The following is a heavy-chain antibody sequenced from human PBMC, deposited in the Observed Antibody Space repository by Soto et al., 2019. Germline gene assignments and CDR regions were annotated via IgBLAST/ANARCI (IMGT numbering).Heavy chain of an antibody. V-gene: IGHV4-61*01. CDR2: VHSSGIT. J-gene: IGHJ5*02. Sequence: SETLSLTCTVSGGSVSNDNFYWSWIRQPPGKGLEWIGYVHSSGITNYNPSLKRRVTISVDTSRNQFSLRLSSVTAADTAVYYCAGGLTMGQLPSNFDHWGQGTLVTVSS. CDR1: GGSVSNDNFY. D-gene: IGHD3-16*01. CDR3: AGGLTMGQLPSNFDH.